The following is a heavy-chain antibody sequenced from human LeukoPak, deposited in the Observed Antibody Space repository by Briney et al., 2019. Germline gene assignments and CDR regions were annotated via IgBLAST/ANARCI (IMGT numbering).Heavy chain of an antibody. D-gene: IGHD5-18*01. Sequence: GASVKVSCKASGYTFTSYGISWVRQAPGQGLEWMGWISAYNGNTNYAQKLQGRVTMTTDTSTSTAYMELRSLRSDDTAVYYCARFAQLRLRYYHGMDVWGKGTTVTVSS. J-gene: IGHJ6*04. CDR1: GYTFTSYG. V-gene: IGHV1-18*04. CDR2: ISAYNGNT. CDR3: ARFAQLRLRYYHGMDV.